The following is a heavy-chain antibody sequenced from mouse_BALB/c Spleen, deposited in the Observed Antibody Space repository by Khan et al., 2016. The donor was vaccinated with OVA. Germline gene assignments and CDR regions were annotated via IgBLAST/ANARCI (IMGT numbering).Heavy chain of an antibody. CDR2: IYPGNGNT. V-gene: IGHV1-84*02. CDR3: ARSPYYGNYFDV. CDR1: GYTFTDYY. D-gene: IGHD2-10*01. Sequence: QIQLVQSGPELVKPGASVKISCKASGYTFTDYYINWVKQKPGQGLEWIGWIYPGNGNTKYNEKFKGKVTLTVDTSSSTAYMQLSSLTSEDTAVYCCARSPYYGNYFDVWGAGTTVTVSS. J-gene: IGHJ1*01.